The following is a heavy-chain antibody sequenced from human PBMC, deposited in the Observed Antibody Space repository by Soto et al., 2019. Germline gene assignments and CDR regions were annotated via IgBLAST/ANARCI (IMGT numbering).Heavy chain of an antibody. Sequence: QVQLVQSGAEVKKPGSSVKVSCKASGGTFSSYAISWVRQAPGQGLEWMGGIIPISDTTNYAQKFQGRVTITADESTSTAYMELSSLRSEDTAVDYCARSQGSSTSLAIYYYYYYGMDVWGQGTTVTVSS. CDR2: IIPISDTT. J-gene: IGHJ6*02. D-gene: IGHD2-2*01. V-gene: IGHV1-69*01. CDR1: GGTFSSYA. CDR3: ARSQGSSTSLAIYYYYYYGMDV.